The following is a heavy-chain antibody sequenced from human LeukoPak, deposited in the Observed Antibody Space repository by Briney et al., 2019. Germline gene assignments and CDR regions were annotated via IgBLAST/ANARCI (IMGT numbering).Heavy chain of an antibody. CDR3: ARASHGWYFDL. D-gene: IGHD6-6*01. V-gene: IGHV4-39*07. CDR1: GGSIRSGGYY. CDR2: IYYSGST. Sequence: SETLSLTCTVSGGSIRSGGYYWGWIRQPPGKGLEWIATIYYSGSTYYNPSLKSRVTILVDTSKNQFSLKLSSVTAADTAVYYCARASHGWYFDLWGRGTLVTVSS. J-gene: IGHJ2*01.